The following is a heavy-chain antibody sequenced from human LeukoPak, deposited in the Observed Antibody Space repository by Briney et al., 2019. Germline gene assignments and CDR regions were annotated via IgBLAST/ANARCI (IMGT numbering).Heavy chain of an antibody. CDR2: VYYSGST. Sequence: PSETLSLTCIVSGGSISSSSYYWSWIRQPPGKGLEWIGSVYYSGSTYYSPSLKSRITISVDTSKNQFSLNLSSVTAADTAVYDCARRSVYSYFDYWGQGTLVTVSS. CDR1: GGSISSSSYY. D-gene: IGHD4-11*01. V-gene: IGHV4-39*01. J-gene: IGHJ4*02. CDR3: ARRSVYSYFDY.